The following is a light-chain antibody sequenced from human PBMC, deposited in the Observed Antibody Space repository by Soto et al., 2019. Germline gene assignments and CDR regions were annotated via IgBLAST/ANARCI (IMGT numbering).Light chain of an antibody. V-gene: IGLV2-8*01. CDR2: GVT. Sequence: QSELTQPPSAYGAAVQAVTIFCTGTSSDVGGYNFVSWYQHHPGKAPKLMIYGVTKRPSGVPDRFSGSKSGNTASLTVSGFQAEDEADYYCSSYAGSNSYVFGTGTKVPV. J-gene: IGLJ1*01. CDR1: SSDVGGYNF. CDR3: SSYAGSNSYV.